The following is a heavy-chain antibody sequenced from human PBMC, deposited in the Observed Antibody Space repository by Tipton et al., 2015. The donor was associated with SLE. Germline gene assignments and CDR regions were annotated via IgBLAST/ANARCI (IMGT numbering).Heavy chain of an antibody. CDR2: IYYSGST. CDR3: ARHAPGQNFDY. J-gene: IGHJ4*02. Sequence: TLSLTCTVSGGSVSSTNYYWSWIRQPAGRGLEWIGSIYYSGSTHYNPSLKSRVTISVDTSKNQFSLKLSSVTAADTAVYYCARHAPGQNFDYWGQGTLVTVSS. D-gene: IGHD3-10*01. CDR1: GGSVSSTNYY. V-gene: IGHV4-39*01.